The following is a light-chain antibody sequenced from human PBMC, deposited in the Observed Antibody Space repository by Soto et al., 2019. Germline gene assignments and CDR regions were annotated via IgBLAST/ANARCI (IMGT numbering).Light chain of an antibody. Sequence: AIQMTQSPSSLSASVGDRVTITCRASQGIRNDLSWYQQKPGKAPKLLIYAASTLQSGVPSRFSGSSSGTDFTLTNSSLQPEDFATYYCLQDYNYPWTFGQGTKLEI. J-gene: IGKJ1*01. CDR2: AAS. V-gene: IGKV1-6*01. CDR1: QGIRND. CDR3: LQDYNYPWT.